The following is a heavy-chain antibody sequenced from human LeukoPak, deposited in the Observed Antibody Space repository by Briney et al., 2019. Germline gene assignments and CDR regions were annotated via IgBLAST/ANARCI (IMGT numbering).Heavy chain of an antibody. J-gene: IGHJ6*03. Sequence: ASVKVSCKASGGTFSSYAISWVRQAPGQGLEWMGRIIPIFGTANYAQKFQGRVTITVDKSTSTAYMELSSLRSEDTAVYYCARGTMVRGVPTYYYYYYMDVWGKGTTVTVSS. CDR3: ARGTMVRGVPTYYYYYYMDV. CDR1: GGTFSSYA. D-gene: IGHD3-10*01. V-gene: IGHV1-69*06. CDR2: IIPIFGTA.